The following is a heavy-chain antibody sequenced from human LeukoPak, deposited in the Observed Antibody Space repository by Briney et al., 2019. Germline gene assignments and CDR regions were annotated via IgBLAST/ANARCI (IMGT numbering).Heavy chain of an antibody. V-gene: IGHV4-59*01. CDR1: GGSISSYY. CDR2: IYHSGST. J-gene: IGHJ3*02. CDR3: ARGTYYDSSGYFNDAFDI. D-gene: IGHD3-22*01. Sequence: SETLSLTCTVSGGSISSYYWSWIRQPPGKGLEWIGYIYHSGSTNYNPSLKSRVTISVDTSKNQFSLKLSSVTAADTAVYYCARGTYYDSSGYFNDAFDIWGQGTMVTVSS.